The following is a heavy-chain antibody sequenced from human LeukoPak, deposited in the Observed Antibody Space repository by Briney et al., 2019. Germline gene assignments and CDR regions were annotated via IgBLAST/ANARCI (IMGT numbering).Heavy chain of an antibody. CDR1: GGTFSSYA. J-gene: IGHJ6*02. D-gene: IGHD5-18*01. CDR3: ARGGYSYGPTRDYYYYGMDV. V-gene: IGHV1-69*13. CDR2: IIPIFGTA. Sequence: GASVKVSCKASGGTFSSYAISWVRQAPGQGLEWMGGIIPIFGTANYAQKFQGRVTITADESTSTAYMELSSLRSEDAAVYYCARGGYSYGPTRDYYYYGMDVWGQGTTVTVSS.